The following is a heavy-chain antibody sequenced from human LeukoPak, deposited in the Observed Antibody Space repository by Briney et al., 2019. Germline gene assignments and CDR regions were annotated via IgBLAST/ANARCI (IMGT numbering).Heavy chain of an antibody. V-gene: IGHV4-38-2*01. CDR3: VRLGRQVLSNYYYYYMDV. J-gene: IGHJ6*03. CDR1: GYSISSGYY. CDR2: IYHSGST. D-gene: IGHD2-8*01. Sequence: SETLSLTCAVSGYSISSGYYWGWIRQPPGKGLEWIGSIYHSGSTYYNPSLKSRVTISVDTSKNQFSLKLSSVTAADTAVYYCVRLGRQVLSNYYYYYMDVWGKGTTVTVSS.